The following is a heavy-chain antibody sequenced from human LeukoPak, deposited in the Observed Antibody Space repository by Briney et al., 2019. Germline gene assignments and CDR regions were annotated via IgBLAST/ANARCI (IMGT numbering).Heavy chain of an antibody. CDR1: SGSISGYY. CDR3: ARVSRTTGQYFDY. CDR2: IYCSGST. V-gene: IGHV4-59*01. Sequence: PSETLSLTCTVSSGSISGYYWSWIRQPPGKGLEWIGYIYCSGSTNYNPSLKSRVTISVDTSKNQFSLKLSSVTAADTAVYYCARVSRTTGQYFDYWGQGTLVTVSS. D-gene: IGHD4-11*01. J-gene: IGHJ4*02.